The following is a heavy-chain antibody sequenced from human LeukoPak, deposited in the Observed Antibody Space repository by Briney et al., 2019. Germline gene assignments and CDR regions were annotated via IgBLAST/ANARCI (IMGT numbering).Heavy chain of an antibody. CDR3: AKRRGLELTYYYYMDV. D-gene: IGHD1-7*01. V-gene: IGHV3-23*01. Sequence: GGSLRLSCAASGFTFSSYGMSWVRQAPGKGLEWVSAISGSGGSTYYADSVKGRFTISRDNSKNTLYLQMNSLRAEDTAVYYCAKRRGLELTYYYYMDVWGKGTTVTVSS. J-gene: IGHJ6*03. CDR2: ISGSGGST. CDR1: GFTFSSYG.